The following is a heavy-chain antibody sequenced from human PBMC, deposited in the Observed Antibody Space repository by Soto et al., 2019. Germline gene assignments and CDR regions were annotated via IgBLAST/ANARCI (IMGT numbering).Heavy chain of an antibody. CDR1: GGSISSGGYY. D-gene: IGHD3-3*01. J-gene: IGHJ5*02. Sequence: QVQLQESGPGLVKPSQTLSLTCTVSGGSISSGGYYWSWIRQHPGKGLEWIGYIYYSGSTYYNPSLKSQVTISVDTSKNQFSLKLSSVTAADTAVYYWARAGYKGYDFWSMGWFDPWGQGTLVTVSS. CDR2: IYYSGST. V-gene: IGHV4-31*01. CDR3: ARAGYKGYDFWSMGWFDP.